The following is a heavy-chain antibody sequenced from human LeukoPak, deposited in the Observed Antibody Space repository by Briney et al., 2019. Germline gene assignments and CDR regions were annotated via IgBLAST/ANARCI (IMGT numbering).Heavy chain of an antibody. CDR1: GFTFSDYY. CDR2: ISGSGGST. J-gene: IGHJ6*04. Sequence: GGSLRLSCAASGFTFSDYYMSWIRQAPGKGLEWVSAISGSGGSTYYADSVKGRFTISRDNSKNTLYLQMNSLRAEDTAVYYCAHLPTVLFTVWGKGTTVTVSS. D-gene: IGHD2/OR15-2a*01. V-gene: IGHV3-23*01. CDR3: AHLPTVLFTV.